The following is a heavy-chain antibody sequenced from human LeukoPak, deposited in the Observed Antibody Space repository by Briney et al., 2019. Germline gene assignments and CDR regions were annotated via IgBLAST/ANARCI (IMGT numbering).Heavy chain of an antibody. D-gene: IGHD2-15*01. Sequence: ASVKVSCKASGYTFTSYYMHWVRQAPGQGLEWMGIINPSGGSTSYAQKFQGRVTITRDTSTSTVYMELSSLRSEDTAVYYCARDFGRGKGDDAFDIWGQGTMVTVSS. CDR2: INPSGGST. CDR3: ARDFGRGKGDDAFDI. CDR1: GYTFTSYY. J-gene: IGHJ3*02. V-gene: IGHV1-46*01.